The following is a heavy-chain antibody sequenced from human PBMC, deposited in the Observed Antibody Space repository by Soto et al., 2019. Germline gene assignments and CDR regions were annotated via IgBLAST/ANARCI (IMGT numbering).Heavy chain of an antibody. CDR3: VRLFYYGSGSWVE. J-gene: IGHJ4*02. D-gene: IGHD3-10*01. V-gene: IGHV1-8*01. CDR2: VNPNNGHT. CDR1: GYTFTSYD. Sequence: QVQLVQSGAEVKKPGASVKVSCKASGYTFTSYDINWVRQATGQGLEWMGWVNPNNGHTGYAQKFQGRVTMTRKTSISTAYMELDSLRSEDTAVYYCVRLFYYGSGSWVEWGQGALVTVSS.